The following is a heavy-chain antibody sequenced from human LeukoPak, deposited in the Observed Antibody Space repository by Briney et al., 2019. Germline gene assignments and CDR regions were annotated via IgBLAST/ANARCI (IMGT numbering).Heavy chain of an antibody. D-gene: IGHD4-17*01. V-gene: IGHV5-51*01. CDR2: IYPGDSDT. Sequence: GESLQISCKGSGYSFIRYWIGWVRQMPGKGLEWMGIIYPGDSDTRYSPSFQGQVTISAGKSISTAYLQWSSLKASDSAMYYCARPDAFDYRLFDYWGQGTLVTVSS. CDR1: GYSFIRYW. J-gene: IGHJ4*02. CDR3: ARPDAFDYRLFDY.